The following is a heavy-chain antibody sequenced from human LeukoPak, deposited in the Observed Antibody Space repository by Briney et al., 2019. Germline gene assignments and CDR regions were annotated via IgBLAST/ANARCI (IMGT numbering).Heavy chain of an antibody. CDR3: ANHGYSSSWYYFDY. CDR1: GFTFSGYG. D-gene: IGHD6-13*01. J-gene: IGHJ4*02. Sequence: GGSLRLSCAASGFTFSGYGMSWVRQAPGKGLEWVSSISDSGGNTYYADSVKGRFTISRDNSKNTLYLQMNSLRAEDTAVYYCANHGYSSSWYYFDYWGQGTLVTVSS. V-gene: IGHV3-23*01. CDR2: ISDSGGNT.